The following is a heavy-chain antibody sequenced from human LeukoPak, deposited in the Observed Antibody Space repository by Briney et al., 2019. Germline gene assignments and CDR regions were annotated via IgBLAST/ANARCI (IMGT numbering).Heavy chain of an antibody. CDR3: ARGWGDDYYDSSGLETDY. Sequence: SETLSLTCAVSGGSISSGGYSWRWIRQPPGKGLEWIGYIYYSGSTYYNPSLKSRVTISVDTSKNQFSLKLSSVTAADTAVYYCARGWGDDYYDSSGLETDYWGQGTLVTVSS. V-gene: IGHV4-31*11. CDR2: IYYSGST. J-gene: IGHJ4*02. D-gene: IGHD3-22*01. CDR1: GGSISSGGYS.